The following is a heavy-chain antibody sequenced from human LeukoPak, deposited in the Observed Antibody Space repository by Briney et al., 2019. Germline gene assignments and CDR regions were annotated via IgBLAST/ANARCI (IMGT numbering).Heavy chain of an antibody. Sequence: SGGSLRLSCTASGFTFSDYAMSWVRQAPGKGLEWVGFIRSKAYGGTTEYAASVKGRFTISRDDSKSIAYLQMNSLKTEDTAVYYCTRDHPIGYCSSTSCPNFDYWGQGTLVTVSS. CDR3: TRDHPIGYCSSTSCPNFDY. J-gene: IGHJ4*02. CDR2: IRSKAYGGTT. V-gene: IGHV3-49*04. CDR1: GFTFSDYA. D-gene: IGHD2-2*01.